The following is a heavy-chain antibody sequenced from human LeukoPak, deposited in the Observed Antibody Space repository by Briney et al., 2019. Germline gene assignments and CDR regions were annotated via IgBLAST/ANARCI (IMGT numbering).Heavy chain of an antibody. CDR2: INPNSGGT. CDR3: ARVDYDSSGYYFDY. D-gene: IGHD3-22*01. CDR1: GYTLPGYY. Sequence: ASVKVSCKASGYTLPGYYMHWVRQAPGQGLEWMGRINPNSGGTNYAQKFQGRVTMTRDTSISTAYMELSRLRSDDTAVYYCARVDYDSSGYYFDYWGQGTLVTVSS. V-gene: IGHV1-2*06. J-gene: IGHJ4*02.